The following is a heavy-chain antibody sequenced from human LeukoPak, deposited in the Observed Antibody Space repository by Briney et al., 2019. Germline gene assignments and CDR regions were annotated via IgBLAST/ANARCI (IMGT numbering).Heavy chain of an antibody. CDR1: GFTFSSYG. CDR2: IRYDGSNK. Sequence: GGSPRLSCAASGFTFSSYGMHWVRQAPGKGLEWVTFIRYDGSNKYYADSVKGRFTISRDNAKNSLYLQMNSLRVEDTAVYYCARDRVSGSGSIDYWGQGTLVTVSS. J-gene: IGHJ4*02. CDR3: ARDRVSGSGSIDY. D-gene: IGHD3-10*01. V-gene: IGHV3-30*02.